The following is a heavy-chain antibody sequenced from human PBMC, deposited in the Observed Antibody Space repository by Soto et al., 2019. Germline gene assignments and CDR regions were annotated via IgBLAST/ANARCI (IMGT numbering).Heavy chain of an antibody. D-gene: IGHD2-2*01. CDR2: IIPISETT. CDR3: ARSQGSSTSLEIYYYYYYGMDV. Sequence: QVQLVQSGAEVKKPGSSVKVSCKASGGTFSSYAISWVRQAPGQGLEWMGGIIPISETTNYAQKFQGRVTITADESKSTGYMELSSLRYEDTAVYYCARSQGSSTSLEIYYYYYYGMDVWGQGTTVTVSS. CDR1: GGTFSSYA. J-gene: IGHJ6*02. V-gene: IGHV1-69*01.